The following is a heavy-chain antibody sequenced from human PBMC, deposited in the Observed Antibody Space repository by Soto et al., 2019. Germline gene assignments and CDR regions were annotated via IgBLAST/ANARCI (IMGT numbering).Heavy chain of an antibody. V-gene: IGHV1-8*01. D-gene: IGHD2-2*01. CDR1: GYTFTSYD. CDR3: ARTAPAAISDAFDI. Sequence: ASVKVSCKASGYTFTSYDINWVRQATGQGLEWMGWMNPNSGNTGYAQKFQGRVTMTRNTSISTAYMELSSLRSEDTAVYYCARTAPAAISDAFDIWGQGTMVTVSS. J-gene: IGHJ3*02. CDR2: MNPNSGNT.